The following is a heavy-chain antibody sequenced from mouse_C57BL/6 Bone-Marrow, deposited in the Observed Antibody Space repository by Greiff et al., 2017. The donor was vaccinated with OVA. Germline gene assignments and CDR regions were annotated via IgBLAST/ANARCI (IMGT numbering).Heavy chain of an antibody. CDR2: INPGSGGT. CDR3: ASPDGYPDYYAMDY. V-gene: IGHV1-54*01. Sequence: QVQLKQSGAELVRPGTSVKVSCKASGYAFTNYLIEWVKQRPGQGLEWIGVINPGSGGTNYNEKFKGKATLTADKSSSTAYMQLSSLTSEDSAVYFCASPDGYPDYYAMDYWGQGTSVTVSS. J-gene: IGHJ4*01. D-gene: IGHD2-3*01. CDR1: GYAFTNYL.